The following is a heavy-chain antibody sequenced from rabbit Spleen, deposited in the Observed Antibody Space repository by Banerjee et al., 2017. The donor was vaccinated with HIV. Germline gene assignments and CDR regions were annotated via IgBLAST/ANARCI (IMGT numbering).Heavy chain of an antibody. D-gene: IGHD2-1*01. CDR2: IAGSSSGFT. CDR1: GFSFSSSDY. Sequence: QEQLEESGGDLVKPGASLTLTCTASGFSFSSSDYMCWVRQAPGKGLEWIACIAGSSSGFTYSATWAKGRFTCSKTSSTTVTLQMTSLTAADTATYFCARGSATMTMVITGFYFNLWGPGTLVTVS. CDR3: ARGSATMTMVITGFYFNL. V-gene: IGHV1S45*01. J-gene: IGHJ4*01.